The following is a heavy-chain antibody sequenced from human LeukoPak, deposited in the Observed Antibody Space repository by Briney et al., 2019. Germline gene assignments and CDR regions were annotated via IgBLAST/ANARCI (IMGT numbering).Heavy chain of an antibody. V-gene: IGHV3-7*01. CDR3: ATDRGWRTSGYYLYYFEY. D-gene: IGHD3-3*01. Sequence: PGGSLRLSCAASGFPFSSYSMTWVRQAPGKGLEWVASIKHDGSEKYYVDSVRGRFTISRDNTMNSLYLQMSSLRAEDTAVYYCATDRGWRTSGYYLYYFEYWGQGTLVTYSS. CDR1: GFPFSSYS. CDR2: IKHDGSEK. J-gene: IGHJ4*02.